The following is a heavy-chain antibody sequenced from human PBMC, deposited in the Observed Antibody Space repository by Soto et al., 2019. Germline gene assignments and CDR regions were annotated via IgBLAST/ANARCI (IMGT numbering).Heavy chain of an antibody. V-gene: IGHV3-23*01. J-gene: IGHJ4*02. CDR2: ISGSGGST. D-gene: IGHD1-20*01. CDR3: AKDIKYNSNNIMLDS. CDR1: GFTFSSYA. Sequence: GGSLRLSCAASGFTFSSYAMSWVRQAPGKGLEWVSAISGSGGSTYYADSVKGRFTISRDNAKKSVSLQLNSLRTEDTALYYCAKDIKYNSNNIMLDSWGQGAQVTVSS.